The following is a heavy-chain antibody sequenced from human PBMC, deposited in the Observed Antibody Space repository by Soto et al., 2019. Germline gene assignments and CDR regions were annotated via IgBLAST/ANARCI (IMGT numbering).Heavy chain of an antibody. J-gene: IGHJ3*02. Sequence: EVQVVESGGGLVQPGGSLRLSCAASGFRFSTYWMSWVRQAPGKGLEWLANIKQDANEMYYVDSVKGRFTISGDSAKNSLFLIMDCLRVEDSAVYYCAAYNTSRLAAFDIWGQGTMVIVSS. CDR3: AAYNTSRLAAFDI. D-gene: IGHD1-20*01. V-gene: IGHV3-7*01. CDR1: GFRFSTYW. CDR2: IKQDANEM.